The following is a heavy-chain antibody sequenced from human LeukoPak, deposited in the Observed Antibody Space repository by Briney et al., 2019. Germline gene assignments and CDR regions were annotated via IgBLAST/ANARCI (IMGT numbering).Heavy chain of an antibody. CDR1: GYTLTELS. CDR3: ATASSGWTYFDY. V-gene: IGHV1-24*01. CDR2: FDPEDGET. Sequence: GASVKVSCKVSGYTLTELSMHWVRQAPGKGLEWMGGFDPEDGETIYAQKFQGRVTMTEDTSTDTAYMELSSLRSEDTAVYYCATASSGWTYFDYWGQGTLVTVSS. D-gene: IGHD6-19*01. J-gene: IGHJ4*02.